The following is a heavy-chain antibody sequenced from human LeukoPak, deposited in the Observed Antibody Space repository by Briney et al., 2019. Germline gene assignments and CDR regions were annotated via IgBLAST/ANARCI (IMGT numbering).Heavy chain of an antibody. CDR1: GGSISSSSYY. V-gene: IGHV4-39*07. CDR3: ARFSGSSSSYFDY. CDR2: IYYSGST. J-gene: IGHJ4*02. D-gene: IGHD6-6*01. Sequence: SEPLSLTCTVSGGSISSSSYYWGWIRQPPGKGLEWIGSIYYSGSTYYNPSLKSRVTISVDTSKNQFSLKLSSVTAADTAVYYCARFSGSSSSYFDYWGQGTLVTVSS.